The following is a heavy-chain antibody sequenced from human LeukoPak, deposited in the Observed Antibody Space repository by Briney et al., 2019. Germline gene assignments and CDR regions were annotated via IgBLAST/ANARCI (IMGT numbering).Heavy chain of an antibody. V-gene: IGHV4-38-2*02. CDR2: IYQNGNT. Sequence: SETLSLTCTISGFSINRGYYWGWIRQPPGQGLQWIGSIYQNGNTYYNPSLKSRVTISVDASKTQFSLRLTSLTAADTAVYYCARRAVGNSYYYSMDVWGKGTTVTVSS. J-gene: IGHJ6*03. D-gene: IGHD6-19*01. CDR1: GFSINRGYY. CDR3: ARRAVGNSYYYSMDV.